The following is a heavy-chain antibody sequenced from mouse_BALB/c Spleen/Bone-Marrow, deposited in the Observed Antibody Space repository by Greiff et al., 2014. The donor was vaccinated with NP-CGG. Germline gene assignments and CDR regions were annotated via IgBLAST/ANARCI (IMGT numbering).Heavy chain of an antibody. CDR1: GFTFSSFG. CDR3: ARGGNFAWFAY. V-gene: IGHV5-17*02. Sequence: DVHLVESGGGLVQPGGSRKLSCAASGFTFSSFGMHWVRQAPEKGLEWVAYISSGSSTIYYADTVKGRFTISRDNPKNTLFLQMTSLRSEDTVMYYCARGGNFAWFAYWGQGTLVTVSA. J-gene: IGHJ3*01. CDR2: ISSGSSTI. D-gene: IGHD2-1*01.